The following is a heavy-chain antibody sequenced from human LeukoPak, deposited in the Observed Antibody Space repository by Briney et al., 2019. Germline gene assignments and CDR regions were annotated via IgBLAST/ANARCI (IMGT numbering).Heavy chain of an antibody. Sequence: PGRSLRLSCAASGFTFSSHGMHWVRQAPGKGLEWVANMKLDGSEEYYVDSVKGRFTISRDNAKNSLYLQMNSLRVDDTAVYYCTRWARYCSGGSCYSWFDPWGQGTLVTVSS. V-gene: IGHV3-7*01. D-gene: IGHD2-15*01. CDR1: GFTFSSHG. CDR3: TRWARYCSGGSCYSWFDP. J-gene: IGHJ5*02. CDR2: MKLDGSEE.